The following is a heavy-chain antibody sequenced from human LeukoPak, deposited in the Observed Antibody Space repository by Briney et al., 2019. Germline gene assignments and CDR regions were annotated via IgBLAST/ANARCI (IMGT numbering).Heavy chain of an antibody. V-gene: IGHV4-39*01. Sequence: SETLSLTCTVSGDSISTSSYFWGWIRQPPGKGLEWIGTFQYIGSTYYNPPLKSRVIISVDTSNNQFSLKLSSVTAADTAVYYCVRHDYYDSGGFDYWGQGTLVTDSS. J-gene: IGHJ4*02. CDR3: VRHDYYDSGGFDY. CDR2: FQYIGST. CDR1: GDSISTSSYF. D-gene: IGHD3-22*01.